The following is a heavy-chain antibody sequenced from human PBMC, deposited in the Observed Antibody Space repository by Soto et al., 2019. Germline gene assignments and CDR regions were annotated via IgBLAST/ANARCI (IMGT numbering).Heavy chain of an antibody. D-gene: IGHD4-17*01. Sequence: EVPLVESGGGLVKPGGSLRLSCAASGFTFSLYTMNWVRQAPGKGLEWLSSISSSSGNIYYADSVKGRFTISRDNAKNSLYLQMNSLRAEDTAVYYCARDREGDYADNYWGQGTLVTVSS. CDR1: GFTFSLYT. CDR2: ISSSSGNI. CDR3: ARDREGDYADNY. V-gene: IGHV3-21*02. J-gene: IGHJ4*02.